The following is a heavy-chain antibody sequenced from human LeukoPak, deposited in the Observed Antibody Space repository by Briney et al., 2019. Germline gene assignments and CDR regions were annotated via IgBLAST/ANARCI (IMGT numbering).Heavy chain of an antibody. Sequence: GGSLRLSCAASGFTFSSYEMNWVRQAPGKGLEGVSYISSSGSTIYYADSVKGRFTISRDNAKSSLYLQMNSLRAEDTAVYYCARDLKQWLDDAFDIWGQGTMVTVSS. CDR2: ISSSGSTI. CDR1: GFTFSSYE. CDR3: ARDLKQWLDDAFDI. D-gene: IGHD6-19*01. J-gene: IGHJ3*02. V-gene: IGHV3-48*03.